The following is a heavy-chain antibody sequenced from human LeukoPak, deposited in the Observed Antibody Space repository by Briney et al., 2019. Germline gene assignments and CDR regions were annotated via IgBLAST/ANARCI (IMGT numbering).Heavy chain of an antibody. D-gene: IGHD3-22*01. CDR3: AKGRLYDSSGYSLDYFDY. J-gene: IGHJ4*02. Sequence: GRSLRLSCAASGFTFDDYAMHWVRQAPGKGLEWVSGISWNSGSIGYADSVKGRFTISRDNAKNSLYLQMNSLRAEDTALYYCAKGRLYDSSGYSLDYFDYWGQGTLVTVSS. CDR1: GFTFDDYA. V-gene: IGHV3-9*01. CDR2: ISWNSGSI.